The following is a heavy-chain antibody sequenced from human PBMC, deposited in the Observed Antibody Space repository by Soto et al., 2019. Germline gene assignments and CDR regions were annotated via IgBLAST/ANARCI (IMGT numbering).Heavy chain of an antibody. CDR3: ARDAGGSIAAHLDY. CDR2: IRSNSGDT. J-gene: IGHJ4*02. CDR1: GYTFTDFY. D-gene: IGHD6-13*01. Sequence: QVQLVQSGAEVKMPGASVKVSCKASGYTFTDFYIHWVRQAPGQGLEWMGWIRSNSGDTHYAQKFHGRVTMTRDTSLTIVYMELSRLRSDDTAVYFCARDAGGSIAAHLDYWGQGTLVTVSS. V-gene: IGHV1-2*02.